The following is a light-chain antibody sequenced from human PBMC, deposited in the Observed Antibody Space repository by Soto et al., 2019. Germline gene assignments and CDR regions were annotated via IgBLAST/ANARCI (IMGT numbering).Light chain of an antibody. J-gene: IGKJ3*01. CDR2: AAS. Sequence: DIQMTQSPSSLSASVGDRVTITCRASQSISSYLNWYQQRPGKAPKLLIYAASSLKSGVPSGFSGSGSGSEFTLTINNLPPEDFATYYCQQSYSTPFTFGPGTKVDIK. CDR1: QSISSY. CDR3: QQSYSTPFT. V-gene: IGKV1-39*01.